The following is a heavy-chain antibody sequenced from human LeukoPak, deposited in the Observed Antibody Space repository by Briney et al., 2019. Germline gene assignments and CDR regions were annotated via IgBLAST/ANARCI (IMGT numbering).Heavy chain of an antibody. CDR2: IWYDGSSK. V-gene: IGHV3-33*08. CDR1: GFTFSSYA. D-gene: IGHD1-7*01. Sequence: GGSLRLSCAASGFTFSSYAMHWVRQAPGKGLEWVAVIWYDGSSKYYADSVKGRFTISRDNSKNTLYLQMNSLRAEDTAVYFCARDDGGDWNYDYWGQGTLVTVSS. CDR3: ARDDGGDWNYDY. J-gene: IGHJ4*02.